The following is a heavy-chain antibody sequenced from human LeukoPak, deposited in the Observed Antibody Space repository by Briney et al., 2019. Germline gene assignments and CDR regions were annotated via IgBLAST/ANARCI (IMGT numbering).Heavy chain of an antibody. CDR1: GYTFTGYY. CDR2: IIPIFGTA. D-gene: IGHD5-12*01. J-gene: IGHJ4*02. CDR3: AREPRYSDFDGVLDY. Sequence: SVKVSCKASGYTFTGYYMHWVRQAPGQGLEWMGGIIPIFGTAHYAQKFQGRVTITADESTSTAYMELSSLRSEDTAVYYCAREPRYSDFDGVLDYWGQGTLVTVSS. V-gene: IGHV1-69*13.